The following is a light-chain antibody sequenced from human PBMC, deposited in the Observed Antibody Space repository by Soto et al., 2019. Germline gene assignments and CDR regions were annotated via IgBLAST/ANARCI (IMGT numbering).Light chain of an antibody. CDR1: QSVSSY. V-gene: IGKV3-11*01. Sequence: ELVLTQSPATLSLSPGERATLSCRASQSVSSYLAWYQQKPGQAPRLLIYDASNRATGIPARFSGSGSGTDFTLTISSLEPEYVASYYCQRSSNWPPYTFGQGTKLEIK. CDR2: DAS. CDR3: QRSSNWPPYT. J-gene: IGKJ2*01.